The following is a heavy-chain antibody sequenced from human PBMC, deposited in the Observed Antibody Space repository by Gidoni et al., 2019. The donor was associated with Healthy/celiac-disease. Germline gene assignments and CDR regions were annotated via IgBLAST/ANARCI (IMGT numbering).Heavy chain of an antibody. CDR1: GFTCSSYS. CDR2: ISSSSITI. Sequence: EVQLVESGGGLVQHGGSLRLACAASGFTCSSYSMNWVRQAPGKGLEWFSYISSSSITISYAASVKGRFTISRDNAKNSLYLQMNSLRDEDTAVYYCARDRAAGGGWFDPWGQGTLVTVSS. V-gene: IGHV3-48*02. D-gene: IGHD3-16*01. CDR3: ARDRAAGGGWFDP. J-gene: IGHJ5*02.